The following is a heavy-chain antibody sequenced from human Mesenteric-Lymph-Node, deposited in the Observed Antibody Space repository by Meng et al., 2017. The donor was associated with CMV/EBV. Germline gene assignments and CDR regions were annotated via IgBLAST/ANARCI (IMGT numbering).Heavy chain of an antibody. Sequence: GDISSSNWWSWVRQPPGKGLEWIGEIYHSGSTNYNPSLKSRVTISVDKSKNQFSLKLSSVTAADTAVYYCARVSMDILTGGYGMDVWGQGTTVTVSS. CDR1: GDISSSNW. D-gene: IGHD3-9*01. J-gene: IGHJ6*02. V-gene: IGHV4-4*02. CDR3: ARVSMDILTGGYGMDV. CDR2: IYHSGST.